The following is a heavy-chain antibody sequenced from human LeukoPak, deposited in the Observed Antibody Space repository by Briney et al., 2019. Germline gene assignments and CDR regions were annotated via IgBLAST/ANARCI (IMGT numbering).Heavy chain of an antibody. J-gene: IGHJ6*03. Sequence: GASVKVSCKASGYTFSGSYIHWVRQAPGQGLEWMVRINPNSGDTNYAQNVHCRVTMTRDTSITTAYMALSSLTSADTAVYFCARSAEHCNNGVCFTDYYMDVWGKGTTVTVSS. V-gene: IGHV1-2*06. CDR1: GYTFSGSY. CDR2: INPNSGDT. CDR3: ARSAEHCNNGVCFTDYYMDV. D-gene: IGHD2-8*01.